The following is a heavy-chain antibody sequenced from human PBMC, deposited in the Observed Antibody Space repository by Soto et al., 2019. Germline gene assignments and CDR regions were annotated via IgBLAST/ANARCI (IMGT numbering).Heavy chain of an antibody. CDR3: ARADDILTGYAPYYGMDV. CDR2: IYYSGST. D-gene: IGHD3-9*01. Sequence: SETLSLTCTVSGGSISSSSYYWGWIRQPPGKGLEWIGSIYYSGSTYYNPSLKSRVTISVDTSKNQFSLKLSSVTAADTAVYYCARADDILTGYAPYYGMDVWGQGTTVTVS. CDR1: GGSISSSSYY. J-gene: IGHJ6*02. V-gene: IGHV4-39*01.